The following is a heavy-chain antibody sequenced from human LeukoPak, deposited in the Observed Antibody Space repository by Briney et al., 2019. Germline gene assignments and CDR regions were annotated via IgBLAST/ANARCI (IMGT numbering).Heavy chain of an antibody. J-gene: IGHJ4*02. V-gene: IGHV4-34*01. CDR1: GGSFSGYC. CDR2: INHSGST. D-gene: IGHD6-13*01. Sequence: SETLSLTCAVYGGSFSGYCWSWIRQPPGKGLEWIGEINHSGSTNYNPSLKSRVTISVDTSKNQFSLKLSSVTAADTAVYYCARGRGSSWYRYYFDYWGQGTLVTVSS. CDR3: ARGRGSSWYRYYFDY.